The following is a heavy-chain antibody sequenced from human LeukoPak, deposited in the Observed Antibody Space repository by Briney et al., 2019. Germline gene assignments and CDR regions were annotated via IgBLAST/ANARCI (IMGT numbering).Heavy chain of an antibody. CDR3: ARPRDGYNYEAFDI. D-gene: IGHD5-24*01. V-gene: IGHV1-2*02. CDR1: GYTFTDYY. J-gene: IGHJ3*02. CDR2: INPNSGGT. Sequence: ASVKVSFKASGYTFTDYYMHWVRQAPGQGLEWMGWINPNSGGTYYAQKFQGRVTMTRDTSISAACMELSRLTSDDTGVYYCARPRDGYNYEAFDIWGQGTMVTVSS.